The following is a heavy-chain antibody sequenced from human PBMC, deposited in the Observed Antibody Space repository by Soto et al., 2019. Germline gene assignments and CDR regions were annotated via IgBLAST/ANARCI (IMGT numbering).Heavy chain of an antibody. Sequence: PSETLSLTCAVYGGSFSRYYWKWIRQPPGKGLEWHGEINHSGSTNYNPSRVSLVTISLDTSKTQFYLKLTSVTAADTAVYYCSRGEGRLVGTWFDPWGQGALVTVSS. V-gene: IGHV4-34*01. CDR1: GGSFSRYY. D-gene: IGHD5-12*01. CDR2: INHSGST. CDR3: SRGEGRLVGTWFDP. J-gene: IGHJ5*02.